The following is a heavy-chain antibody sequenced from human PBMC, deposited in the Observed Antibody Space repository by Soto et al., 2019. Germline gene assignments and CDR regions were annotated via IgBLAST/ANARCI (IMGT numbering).Heavy chain of an antibody. CDR1: GFTFSSYS. V-gene: IGHV3-21*01. Sequence: VGSLRLSCAASGFTFSSYSMNWVRQAPGKGLEWVSSISSSSSYIYYADSVKGRFTISRDNAKNSLYLQMNSLRAEDTAVYYCARGGPYSGYDFHYGMDVWGQGTTVTVSS. D-gene: IGHD5-12*01. CDR3: ARGGPYSGYDFHYGMDV. J-gene: IGHJ6*02. CDR2: ISSSSSYI.